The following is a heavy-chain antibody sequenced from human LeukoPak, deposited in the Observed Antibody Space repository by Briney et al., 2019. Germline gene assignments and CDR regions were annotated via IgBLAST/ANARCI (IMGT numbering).Heavy chain of an antibody. Sequence: SETLSLTCTVSGGSISSGGYYWSWIRQPPGKGLEWIGYIYHSGSTYYNPSLKSRVTISVDRSKNQFSLKLSSVTAADTAVYYCARRRNYDILTAYYIPCFDYWGQGTLVTVSS. V-gene: IGHV4-30-2*01. J-gene: IGHJ4*02. CDR2: IYHSGST. D-gene: IGHD3-9*01. CDR1: GGSISSGGYY. CDR3: ARRRNYDILTAYYIPCFDY.